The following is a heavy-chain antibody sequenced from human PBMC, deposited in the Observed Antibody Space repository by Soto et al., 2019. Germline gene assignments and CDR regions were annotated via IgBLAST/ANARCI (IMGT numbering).Heavy chain of an antibody. CDR2: INPSGGST. CDR3: ARDEDSGSYYKMGDYYYMDV. J-gene: IGHJ6*03. Sequence: QVQLVQSGAEVKKPGASVKVSCKASGYTFTSYYMHWMRQAPGQGLEWMGIINPSGGSTSYAQKFQGRVTMTRETSTSTVYMELSSLRSEDTAVYYCARDEDSGSYYKMGDYYYMDVWGKGTTVTVSS. D-gene: IGHD3-10*01. V-gene: IGHV1-46*03. CDR1: GYTFTSYY.